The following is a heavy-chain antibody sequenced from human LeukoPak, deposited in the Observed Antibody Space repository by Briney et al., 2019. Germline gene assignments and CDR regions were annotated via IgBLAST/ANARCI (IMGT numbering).Heavy chain of an antibody. CDR2: IESKTDGGTT. CDR3: TTYGSGRKFDY. D-gene: IGHD3-10*01. V-gene: IGHV3-15*04. CDR1: GFSFSDAW. J-gene: IGHJ4*02. Sequence: GGSLRLSCAASGFSFSDAWMSWVRQIPGKGLEWVGRIESKTDGGTTDYAAPVKGRFTISRDDSTNTLYLQMNSLKSEDTAVYYCTTYGSGRKFDYWGQGTLVTVPS.